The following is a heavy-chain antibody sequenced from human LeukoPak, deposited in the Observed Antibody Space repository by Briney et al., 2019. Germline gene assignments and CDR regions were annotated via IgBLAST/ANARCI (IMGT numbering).Heavy chain of an antibody. CDR3: ARDGREDAFDI. J-gene: IGHJ3*02. V-gene: IGHV4-34*01. CDR1: GGSFSGYY. Sequence: SETLSLTCAVYGGSFSGYYWSWIRQPPGKGLEWIGEINHSGSTNYNPSLKSRVTISVDTSKNQFSLKLSSVTAADTAVYYCARDGREDAFDIWGQGTMVTVSS. D-gene: IGHD5-24*01. CDR2: INHSGST.